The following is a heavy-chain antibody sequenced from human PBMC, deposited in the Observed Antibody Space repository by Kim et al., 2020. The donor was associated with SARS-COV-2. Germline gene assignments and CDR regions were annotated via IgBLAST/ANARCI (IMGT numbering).Heavy chain of an antibody. CDR1: GGSISSGSYY. CDR2: IYTSGST. V-gene: IGHV4-61*02. J-gene: IGHJ5*02. D-gene: IGHD6-13*01. Sequence: SETLSLTCTVSGGSISSGSYYWSWIRQPAGKGLEWIGRIYTSGSTNYNPSLKSRVTISVDTSKNQFSLKLSSVTAADTAVYYCAREASIAAAGMCWFDPWGQGTLVTVSS. CDR3: AREASIAAAGMCWFDP.